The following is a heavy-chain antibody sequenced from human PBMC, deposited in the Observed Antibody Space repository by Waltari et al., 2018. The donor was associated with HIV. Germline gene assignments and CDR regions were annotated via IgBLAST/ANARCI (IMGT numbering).Heavy chain of an antibody. CDR2: INHSGST. Sequence: QVQLHQWGAGLLKPSETLSLPCAVSGGSFSGYYLSWIRQPPGKGLQWIGQINHSGSTRFSPSLKSRLSMSVDTSKNQFSLKLTSLTAADTAVYYCARGRDLFTYNISSVVCFDPWGQGTLVTVSS. D-gene: IGHD3-22*01. CDR3: ARGRDLFTYNISSVVCFDP. CDR1: GGSFSGYY. J-gene: IGHJ5*02. V-gene: IGHV4-34*01.